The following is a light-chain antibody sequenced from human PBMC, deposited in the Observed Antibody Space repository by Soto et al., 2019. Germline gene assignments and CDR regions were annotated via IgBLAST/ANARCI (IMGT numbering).Light chain of an antibody. J-gene: IGKJ1*01. Sequence: EKVMTQSPATLSVSPGERATLSCRASQSVSSNLAWYQQKPGQAPRLLIYDASTRATGIPARFSGSGSGTEFTLTISSLQSEDLAVYYCQQYDDWAETFGQGTKVDI. CDR2: DAS. CDR1: QSVSSN. CDR3: QQYDDWAET. V-gene: IGKV3-15*01.